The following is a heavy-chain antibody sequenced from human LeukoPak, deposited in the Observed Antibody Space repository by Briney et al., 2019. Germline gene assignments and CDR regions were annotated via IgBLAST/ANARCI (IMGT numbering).Heavy chain of an antibody. CDR1: GFIFSSYS. CDR2: ITSSSSTI. Sequence: GGSLRLSCAASGFIFSSYSMSWVRQAPGKGLEWVSYITSSSSTIYYADSVKGRFTISRDNAKNSLYLQMNSLRAEDTAVYYCARDFLSSSGSFDYWGQGALVTVSS. CDR3: ARDFLSSSGSFDY. D-gene: IGHD1-26*01. V-gene: IGHV3-48*04. J-gene: IGHJ4*02.